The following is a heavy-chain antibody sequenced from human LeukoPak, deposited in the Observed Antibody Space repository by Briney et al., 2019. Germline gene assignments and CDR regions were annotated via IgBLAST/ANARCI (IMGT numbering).Heavy chain of an antibody. Sequence: ASVKVSCKASGYTFTGYYMHWVRQAPGQGLEWMGWINPNGGGTNYAQKFQGRVTITRNTSISTAYMELSGLRSEDTAVYYCARNRYNWNDEGGIDPWGQGTLVTVSS. CDR1: GYTFTGYY. CDR3: ARNRYNWNDEGGIDP. V-gene: IGHV1-2*02. D-gene: IGHD1-1*01. CDR2: INPNGGGT. J-gene: IGHJ5*02.